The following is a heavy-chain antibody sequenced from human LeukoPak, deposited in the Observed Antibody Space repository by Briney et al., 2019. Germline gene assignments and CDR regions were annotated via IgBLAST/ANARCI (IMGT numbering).Heavy chain of an antibody. V-gene: IGHV4-34*01. CDR1: GGSFSGYY. D-gene: IGHD3-22*01. CDR2: INHSGST. CDR3: ARGEFETGYDY. Sequence: SETLSLTCAVYGGSFSGYYWSWIRQPPGKGLEWIGEINHSGSTNYNPSLKSRVTISVDTSKNQFSLKLSSVTAADTAVYYCARGEFETGYDYWGQGTLVTVSS. J-gene: IGHJ4*02.